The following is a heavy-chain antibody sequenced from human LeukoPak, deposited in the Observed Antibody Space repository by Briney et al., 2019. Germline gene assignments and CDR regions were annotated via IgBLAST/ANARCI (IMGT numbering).Heavy chain of an antibody. CDR3: ARGDGDFDC. J-gene: IGHJ4*02. D-gene: IGHD3-16*01. CDR2: INHSGST. CDR1: GGSFSGYY. V-gene: IGHV4-34*01. Sequence: SETLSLTCAVYGGSFSGYYWSWIRQPPGKGLEWIGEINHSGSTNYNPSLKSRVTISVDTSKNQFSLKLSSVTAADTAVYYCARGDGDFDCWGQGTLVTVSS.